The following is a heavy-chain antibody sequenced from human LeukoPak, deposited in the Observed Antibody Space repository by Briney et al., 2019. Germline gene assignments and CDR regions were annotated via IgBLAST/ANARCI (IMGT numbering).Heavy chain of an antibody. V-gene: IGHV4-39*01. CDR2: FDYSGST. Sequence: SETLSLTCTVSGGSISSSSYCWGWIRQPPGKGLEWIGNFDYSGSTYYNSSLKSRVTISVDRSKNQFSLKLTSVTAADTAVYYCARGGGGYNQVYYFDYWGQGTLVTVSS. CDR1: GGSISSSSYC. J-gene: IGHJ4*02. CDR3: ARGGGGYNQVYYFDY. D-gene: IGHD5-24*01.